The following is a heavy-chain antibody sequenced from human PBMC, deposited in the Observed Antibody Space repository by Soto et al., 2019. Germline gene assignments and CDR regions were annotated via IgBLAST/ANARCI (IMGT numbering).Heavy chain of an antibody. V-gene: IGHV3-30*18. CDR1: GFSFTTYV. J-gene: IGHJ3*02. Sequence: QVQLVESGGGVVQPGRSLRLSCAASGFSFTTYVMHWVRQAPGKGLEWVAVISHDGSYKYYGDAVKGRFTISRDTSKNSVYLEMNSLRPEDTAVSYCAKGLLAIVGTTLPRDAFNIWGQGTMFTVSS. D-gene: IGHD1-26*01. CDR2: ISHDGSYK. CDR3: AKGLLAIVGTTLPRDAFNI.